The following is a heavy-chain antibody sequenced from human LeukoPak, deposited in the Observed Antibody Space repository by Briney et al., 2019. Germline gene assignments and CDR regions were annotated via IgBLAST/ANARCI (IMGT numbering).Heavy chain of an antibody. Sequence: PGRSLRLSCAGSGFTLDDYAMHWVRQAPGKGLEWVSGINWNSGSTRYAASVKGRFTISRDNAKNSLYLQMNSLRAEDTALYYCAKGDYVWGSYRPHPPDYWGQGTLVTVSS. CDR2: INWNSGST. CDR1: GFTLDDYA. J-gene: IGHJ4*02. CDR3: AKGDYVWGSYRPHPPDY. V-gene: IGHV3-9*01. D-gene: IGHD3-16*02.